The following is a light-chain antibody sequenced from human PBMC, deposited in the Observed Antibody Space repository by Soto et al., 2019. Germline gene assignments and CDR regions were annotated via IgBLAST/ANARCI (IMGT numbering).Light chain of an antibody. CDR1: QGISSA. CDR3: QQFNSYSLT. Sequence: AIQLTQSPSSLSASVGDRVTITCRASQGISSALAWYQQKPGNAPKLLIYAASSLESGVPSRFSGSGSGTDFTLTISSLQPEDFATYYCQQFNSYSLTFGGGTKVEIK. CDR2: AAS. V-gene: IGKV1-13*02. J-gene: IGKJ4*01.